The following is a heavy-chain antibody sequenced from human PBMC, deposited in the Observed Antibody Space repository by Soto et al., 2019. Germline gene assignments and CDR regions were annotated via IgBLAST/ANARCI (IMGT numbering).Heavy chain of an antibody. CDR2: ISYDGSNK. CDR3: ARAWVLLWFGPQSDY. V-gene: IGHV3-30-3*01. J-gene: IGHJ4*02. D-gene: IGHD3-10*01. CDR1: GFTFSSYW. Sequence: GGSLRLSCAASGFTFSSYWMHWVRQAPGKGLEWVAVISYDGSNKYYADSVKGRFTISRDNSKNTLYLQMNSLRAEDTAVYYCARAWVLLWFGPQSDYWGQGTLVTVSS.